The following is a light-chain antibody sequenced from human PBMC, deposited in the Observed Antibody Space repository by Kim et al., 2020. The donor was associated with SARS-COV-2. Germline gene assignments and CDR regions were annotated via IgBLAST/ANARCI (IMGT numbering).Light chain of an antibody. V-gene: IGKV2-29*02. CDR2: EVS. Sequence: DTVMTQIPLSLPVTPGQPASISCKSSQSLLHSDGKTYLSWYLQKPGQSPQLLVYEVSSRFSRVPDRFSGSGSGTDFTLKISRVEAEDVGVYYCMQGIHLPVTFGQGTRLEIK. CDR1: QSLLHSDGKTY. CDR3: MQGIHLPVT. J-gene: IGKJ5*01.